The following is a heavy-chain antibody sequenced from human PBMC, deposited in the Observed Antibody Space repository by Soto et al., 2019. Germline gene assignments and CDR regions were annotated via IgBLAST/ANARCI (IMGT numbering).Heavy chain of an antibody. V-gene: IGHV3-23*01. CDR3: AKDAYLSGLGY. CDR2: ISDGGKDT. CDR1: GFTFNTYA. J-gene: IGHJ4*02. D-gene: IGHD2-15*01. Sequence: GGSLRLSCAASGFTFNTYAMNWVRQAPGKGLEWVSFISDGGKDTYYADSVKGRFTISRDNSKNTLYLQMNSLRAEDTAVYYCAKDAYLSGLGYWGQGTLVTV.